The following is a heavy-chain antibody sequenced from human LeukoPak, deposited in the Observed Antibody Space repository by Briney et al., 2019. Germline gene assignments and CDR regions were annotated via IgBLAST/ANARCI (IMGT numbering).Heavy chain of an antibody. D-gene: IGHD1-26*01. CDR3: ARENSGSYREFDY. V-gene: IGHV4-4*07. Sequence: SETLSLTCTVSGGSISSYYWSWIRQPAGKGLEWIGRIYTSGSTNYNATLKSRVSMSVDTSKNQFSLKLSSVTAADTAVFYCARENSGSYREFDYWGQGTLVTVSS. CDR2: IYTSGST. J-gene: IGHJ4*02. CDR1: GGSISSYY.